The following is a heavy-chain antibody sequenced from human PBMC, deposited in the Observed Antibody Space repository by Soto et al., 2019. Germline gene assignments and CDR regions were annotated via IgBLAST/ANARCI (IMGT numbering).Heavy chain of an antibody. J-gene: IGHJ1*01. D-gene: IGHD6-19*01. CDR3: AKGGDSSGWSFQH. V-gene: IGHV3-30*18. Sequence: QVQLVESGGGVVQPGRSLRLSCAASGFTFSSYGMHWVRQAPGKGLEWVAVISYDGSNKYYADSVKGRFTISRDKSKNPLYLQMNSLRAEDTAVYYCAKGGDSSGWSFQHWGQGTLVTVSS. CDR1: GFTFSSYG. CDR2: ISYDGSNK.